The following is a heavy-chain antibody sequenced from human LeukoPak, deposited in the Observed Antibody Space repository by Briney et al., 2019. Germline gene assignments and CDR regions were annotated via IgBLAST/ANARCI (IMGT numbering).Heavy chain of an antibody. CDR3: ARKSGSGNFPLDY. D-gene: IGHD3-10*01. CDR1: GFTFGDYG. CDR2: LNWNGGTT. Sequence: GGSLRLSCAASGFTFGDYGMSWVRQAPGKGLEWVSGLNWNGGTTGHADSVKGRFTISRDNSKNTVFLQMSSLRAEDTALYYCARKSGSGNFPLDYWGQGTLVTVSS. V-gene: IGHV3-20*04. J-gene: IGHJ4*02.